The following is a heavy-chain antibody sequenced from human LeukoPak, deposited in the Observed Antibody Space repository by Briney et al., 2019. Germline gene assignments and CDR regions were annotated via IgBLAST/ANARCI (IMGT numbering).Heavy chain of an antibody. J-gene: IGHJ4*02. V-gene: IGHV4-59*01. Sequence: SETLSLTCTVSGSSISSYYWSWIRQPPGKGLEWIGYIYYSGSTNYNPSLKSRVTISVDTSRNQFSLKLSSVTAADTAVYYCARGGYAVINWGQGTLVTVSS. CDR1: GSSISSYY. D-gene: IGHD5-12*01. CDR3: ARGGYAVIN. CDR2: IYYSGST.